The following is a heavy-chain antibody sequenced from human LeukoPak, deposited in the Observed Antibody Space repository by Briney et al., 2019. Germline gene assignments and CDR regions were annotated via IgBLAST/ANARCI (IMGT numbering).Heavy chain of an antibody. CDR1: GYTFTSYY. V-gene: IGHV1-46*01. CDR3: ARDAAHPYHDFWSGYMTYNWFDP. D-gene: IGHD3-3*01. CDR2: INPSGGST. Sequence: ASVKVSCKASGYTFTSYYMHWVRQAPGQGLEWMGIINPSGGSTSYAQKFQGRVTMTRDMSTSTVYMELSSLRSEDTAVYYCARDAAHPYHDFWSGYMTYNWFDPWGQGTLVTVSS. J-gene: IGHJ5*02.